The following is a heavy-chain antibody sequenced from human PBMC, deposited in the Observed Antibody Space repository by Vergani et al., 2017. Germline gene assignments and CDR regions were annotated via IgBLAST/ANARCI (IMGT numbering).Heavy chain of an antibody. D-gene: IGHD1-26*01. V-gene: IGHV4-59*01. CDR2: IYYSGST. Sequence: QVQLQESGPGLVKPSETLSLTCTVSGGSISSYYWSWIRQPPGKGLEWIGYIYYSGSTNYNPSLKSRVTISVDTSKNQFSLKLSSVTAADTAVYYCASGGPKWELLFDYWGQGTLVTVSS. CDR3: ASGGPKWELLFDY. CDR1: GGSISSYY. J-gene: IGHJ4*02.